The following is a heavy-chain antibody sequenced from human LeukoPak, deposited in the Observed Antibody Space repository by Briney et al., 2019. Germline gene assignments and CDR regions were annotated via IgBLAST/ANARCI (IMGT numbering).Heavy chain of an antibody. Sequence: NPGRSLRLSCAASGFTFDDYAMHWVRHAPGKGLEWVSSISSSSSYIYYADSVKGRFTISRDNAKNSLYLQMNSLRAEDTAVYYCARGPLYCSSTSCYPDYWGQGTLVTVSS. D-gene: IGHD2-2*01. CDR2: ISSSSSYI. CDR1: GFTFDDYA. CDR3: ARGPLYCSSTSCYPDY. V-gene: IGHV3-21*01. J-gene: IGHJ4*02.